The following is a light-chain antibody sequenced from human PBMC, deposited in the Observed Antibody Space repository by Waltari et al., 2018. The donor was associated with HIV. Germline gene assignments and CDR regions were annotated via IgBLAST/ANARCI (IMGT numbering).Light chain of an antibody. J-gene: IGLJ3*02. V-gene: IGLV5-45*02. CDR3: LIWHSSAWV. CDR2: YMSDSDK. Sequence: QAVLTQPSSLSASPGASASLTCSLRSDINVGAYRIYWYQQKPGSPPQYLLRYMSDSDKQQGSGVPSRFSGSKDASANAGILLISGLQSEDEADYYCLIWHSSAWVFGGGTKLTVL. CDR1: SDINVGAYR.